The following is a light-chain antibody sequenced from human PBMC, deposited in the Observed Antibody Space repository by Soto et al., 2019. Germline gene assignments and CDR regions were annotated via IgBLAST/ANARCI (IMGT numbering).Light chain of an antibody. CDR2: GAS. J-gene: IGKJ4*01. CDR1: QRISSSY. CDR3: QHYDSSPLP. Sequence: EIVLTQSPGTLSLSPGDRVTLSCRASQRISSSYLAWYQQRPGQAPRLLIYGASSRATGIPDRFSGSGSGTDFTLTISRLEPEDFAVYYCQHYDSSPLPFGGGTRVEI. V-gene: IGKV3-20*01.